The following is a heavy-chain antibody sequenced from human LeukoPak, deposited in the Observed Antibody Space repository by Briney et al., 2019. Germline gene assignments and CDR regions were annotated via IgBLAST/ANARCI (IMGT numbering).Heavy chain of an antibody. CDR1: GFAFSSYS. Sequence: GGSLRLSCAASGFAFSSYSMTWVRQAPGKGLDWVSYISSSSGAIYYADSVRGRFTISRDNAKNSLYLQMNSLRDEDTALYYCVREVRNDYDDYGPFHYWGQGTLVTVSS. V-gene: IGHV3-48*02. CDR3: VREVRNDYDDYGPFHY. CDR2: ISSSSGAI. J-gene: IGHJ4*02. D-gene: IGHD4-17*01.